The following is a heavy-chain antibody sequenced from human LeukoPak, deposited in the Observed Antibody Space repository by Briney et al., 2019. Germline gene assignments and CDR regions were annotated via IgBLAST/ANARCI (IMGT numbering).Heavy chain of an antibody. V-gene: IGHV1-2*02. CDR3: ARDSRGDTIFRLVITGVGWFDP. CDR2: INPNSGGT. Sequence: GASVKVCCKASGYTFTDYYMHWVRQAPGQGLEWMGWINPNSGGTNYAQKFQGRVTMTRDTSISTAYLELSSLRSDDTALYYCARDSRGDTIFRLVITGVGWFDPWGQGTLVTVSS. D-gene: IGHD3/OR15-3a*01. CDR1: GYTFTDYY. J-gene: IGHJ5*02.